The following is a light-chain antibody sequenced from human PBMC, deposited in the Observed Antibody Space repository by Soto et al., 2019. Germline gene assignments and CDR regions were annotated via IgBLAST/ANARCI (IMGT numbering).Light chain of an antibody. CDR1: QTVLYSPNNKNY. Sequence: DIVMTQSPDSLAVSLGETATINCKSSQTVLYSPNNKNYLAWYQQKPGQPPKLLIYWASTRESGVPDRFSGTGSGTDFTLTISSLQAEDVAVYYCQQYYTTPLTFGGGTKVEIK. V-gene: IGKV4-1*01. J-gene: IGKJ4*01. CDR3: QQYYTTPLT. CDR2: WAS.